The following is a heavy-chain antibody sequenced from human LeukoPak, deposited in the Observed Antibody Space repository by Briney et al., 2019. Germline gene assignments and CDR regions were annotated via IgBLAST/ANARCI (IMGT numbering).Heavy chain of an antibody. V-gene: IGHV4-38-2*02. CDR2: FYHGGST. Sequence: SETLSLTCTVSGYSISTGYYWDWIRPPPGKGLEWIGTFYHGGSTYYNPSLKSRVTISVDTSKNQFSLKLSSVTAADTAVYYCARVERAAGTRPVGYYYYYYMDVWGKGTTVTISS. CDR1: GYSISTGYY. J-gene: IGHJ6*03. CDR3: ARVERAAGTRPVGYYYYYYMDV. D-gene: IGHD6-13*01.